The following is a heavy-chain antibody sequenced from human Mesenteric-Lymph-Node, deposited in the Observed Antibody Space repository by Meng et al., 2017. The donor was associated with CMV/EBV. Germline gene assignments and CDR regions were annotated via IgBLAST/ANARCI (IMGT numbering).Heavy chain of an antibody. J-gene: IGHJ6*02. CDR2: ISAYNGNT. CDR3: ARDSRRTYCTNGVCYTERYYYGMDV. D-gene: IGHD2-8*01. V-gene: IGHV1-18*01. CDR1: GYTFTSYG. Sequence: ASVKVSCKASGYTFTSYGISWVRQAPGQGLEWMGWISAYNGNTNYAQKLQGRVTMTTDTSTSTAYVELRSLRSDDTAVYYCARDSRRTYCTNGVCYTERYYYGMDVWGQGTTVTVSS.